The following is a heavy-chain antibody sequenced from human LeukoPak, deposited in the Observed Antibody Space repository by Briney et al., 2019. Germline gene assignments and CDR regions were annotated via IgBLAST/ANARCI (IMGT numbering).Heavy chain of an antibody. CDR3: ARDQDDCGGP. CDR2: INPNSGGT. Sequence: VASVKVSCKASGYTFTGYYMHWVRQAPGQGLEWMGWINPNSGGTNYAQKFQGRVTMTRDTSISTAYMELSSLRSDDTAVYYCARDQDDCGGPWGQGTLVTVSS. V-gene: IGHV1-2*02. D-gene: IGHD4-23*01. J-gene: IGHJ5*02. CDR1: GYTFTGYY.